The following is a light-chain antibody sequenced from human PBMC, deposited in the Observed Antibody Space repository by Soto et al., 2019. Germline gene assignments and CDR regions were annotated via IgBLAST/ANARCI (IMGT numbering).Light chain of an antibody. CDR2: DAS. V-gene: IGKV1-5*01. CDR1: QSISSW. CDR3: QQLNNYPRT. Sequence: DIQMTQSPSTLSASVGDRVTITCRASQSISSWLAWYQQKPGKAPKLLIYDASSLESGVPSRFSGSGSGTELTLTISSLQPEDFATYYCQQLNNYPRTFGQGTKVDIK. J-gene: IGKJ1*01.